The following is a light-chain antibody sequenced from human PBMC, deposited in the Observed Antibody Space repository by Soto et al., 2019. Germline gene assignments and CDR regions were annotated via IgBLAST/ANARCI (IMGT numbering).Light chain of an antibody. V-gene: IGLV2-11*01. Sequence: QSVLTQPRSVSGAPGQSVAISCTGTNCDIGGYNYVSWYQQHPGRAPKLVIYHVSKRPSGVPDRFSGSKSGNTASLTISGLQAEDEADYYCSSFAGGPYVFGTGTKVTVL. CDR2: HVS. J-gene: IGLJ1*01. CDR3: SSFAGGPYV. CDR1: NCDIGGYNY.